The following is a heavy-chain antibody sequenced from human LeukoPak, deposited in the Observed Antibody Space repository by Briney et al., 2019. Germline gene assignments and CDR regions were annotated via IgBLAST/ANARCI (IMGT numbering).Heavy chain of an antibody. D-gene: IGHD3-10*01. CDR2: ISFDGSNK. Sequence: GGSLRLSCAASAFTFRSYGMHWVRQAPGKGLEWVAVISFDGSNKYYADSVKGRFTISRDNSKNTLYLQMNSLRAEDTAVYYCAKDMDVGDYGSGDYFDYCGQGTLVTVSS. CDR1: AFTFRSYG. J-gene: IGHJ4*02. CDR3: AKDMDVGDYGSGDYFDY. V-gene: IGHV3-30*18.